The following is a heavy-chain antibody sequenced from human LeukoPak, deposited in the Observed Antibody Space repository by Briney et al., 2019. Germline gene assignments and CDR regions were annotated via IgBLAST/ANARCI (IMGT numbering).Heavy chain of an antibody. CDR1: GYTFTTYH. V-gene: IGHV1-8*03. J-gene: IGHJ4*02. D-gene: IGHD6-25*01. CDR2: MNPYSGDR. Sequence: ASVTVSCKTSGYTFTTYHINWVRQATGQGLEWLGWMNPYSGDRGYAQKFQGRLSITSDTSISTAYMELSSLRSDDTAVYFCARTTSFTASGYDYWGQGTLVTVSS. CDR3: ARTTSFTASGYDY.